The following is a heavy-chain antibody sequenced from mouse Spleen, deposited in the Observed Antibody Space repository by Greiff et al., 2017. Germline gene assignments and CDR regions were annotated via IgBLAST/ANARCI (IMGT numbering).Heavy chain of an antibody. CDR1: GYSFTGYF. CDR2: INPYNGDT. Sequence: VQLQQSGPELVKPGDSVKISCKASGYSFTGYFMNWVMQSHGKSLEWIGRINPYNGDTFYNQKFKGKATLTVDKSSSTAHMELRSLTSEDSAVYYCARCHYYGSSYYFDYWGQGTTLTVSS. CDR3: ARCHYYGSSYYFDY. J-gene: IGHJ2*01. D-gene: IGHD1-1*01. V-gene: IGHV1-20*01.